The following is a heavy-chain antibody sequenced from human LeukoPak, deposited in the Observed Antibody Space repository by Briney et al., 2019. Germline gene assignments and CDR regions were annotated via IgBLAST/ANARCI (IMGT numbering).Heavy chain of an antibody. V-gene: IGHV3-30-3*01. Sequence: GGSLRLSCAASGFTFSSYAMHWVRQAPGKGLEWVAVISYDGSNKYYADSVKGRFTISRDNSKNTLYLQMNSLRAEDTAVYYCARSVYLVRGVIKYWGQGTLDTVSS. CDR3: ARSVYLVRGVIKY. CDR2: ISYDGSNK. J-gene: IGHJ4*02. CDR1: GFTFSSYA. D-gene: IGHD3-10*01.